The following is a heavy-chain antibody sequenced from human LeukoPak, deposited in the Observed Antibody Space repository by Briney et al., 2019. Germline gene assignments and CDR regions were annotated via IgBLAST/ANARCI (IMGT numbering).Heavy chain of an antibody. Sequence: GASVKVSCKASGYTFTGYYMHWVRQAPGQGLEWVGLVNPNNGDTKYAQKFQGRVTTTRDTSVNTAFMELSRLRSDDTAVYYCARDSRVTNGDYWGQGTLVTVSS. CDR3: ARDSRVTNGDY. CDR2: VNPNNGDT. V-gene: IGHV1-2*02. J-gene: IGHJ4*02. D-gene: IGHD4-23*01. CDR1: GYTFTGYY.